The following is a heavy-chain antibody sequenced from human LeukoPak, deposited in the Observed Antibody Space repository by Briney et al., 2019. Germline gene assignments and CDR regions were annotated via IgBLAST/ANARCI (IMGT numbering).Heavy chain of an antibody. CDR3: TRDRGAYNLYDY. CDR2: IRSKAYGETA. J-gene: IGHJ4*02. Sequence: PGGSLRLSCTASGFTFGDYAMSWIRQAPGKGLEWVGFIRSKAYGETADYAASVKGRFTISRDDSKAIAYLKMNSLKTEGTAVYHCTRDRGAYNLYDYWGQGTLVTVSS. V-gene: IGHV3-49*03. D-gene: IGHD1-1*01. CDR1: GFTFGDYA.